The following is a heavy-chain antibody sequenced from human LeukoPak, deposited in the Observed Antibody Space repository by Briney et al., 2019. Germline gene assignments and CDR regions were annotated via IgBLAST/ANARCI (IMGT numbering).Heavy chain of an antibody. CDR3: VSFYETY. CDR2: INSDGSWT. J-gene: IGHJ4*02. D-gene: IGHD2/OR15-2a*01. CDR1: GFTVSSNY. V-gene: IGHV3-74*01. Sequence: GGSLRLSCAASGFTVSSNYMSWVRQAPGKGLVWVSHINSDGSWTSYADSVKGRFTISKDNAKNTVYLQMNSLRAEDTAVYYCVSFYETYWGRGTLITVSS.